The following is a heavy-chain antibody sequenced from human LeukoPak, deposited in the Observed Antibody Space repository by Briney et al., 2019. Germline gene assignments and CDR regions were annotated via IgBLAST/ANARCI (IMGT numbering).Heavy chain of an antibody. Sequence: ASVKVSCKASGYTFTSYGISWVRQAPGQGLEWMGWISAYNGNTNYVQKLQGRVTMTTDTFTSTAYMELRSLRSDDTAVYYCARVGYDSTVYYFDYWGQGTLVTVSS. D-gene: IGHD3-22*01. V-gene: IGHV1-18*01. CDR2: ISAYNGNT. CDR1: GYTFTSYG. J-gene: IGHJ4*02. CDR3: ARVGYDSTVYYFDY.